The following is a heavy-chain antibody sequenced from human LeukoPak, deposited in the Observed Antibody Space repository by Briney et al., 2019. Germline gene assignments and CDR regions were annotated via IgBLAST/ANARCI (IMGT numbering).Heavy chain of an antibody. J-gene: IGHJ4*02. Sequence: GGSLRLSCAASGFTFSHYSMNWVRQAPGKGLEWVSSVSSTSTSIYYADSLKGRFTISRDNAKNSLYLQMNSLRAEDTAVYYCARMTYYYGSGSYFFDYWGQGTLVTVSS. D-gene: IGHD3-10*01. CDR3: ARMTYYYGSGSYFFDY. CDR1: GFTFSHYS. V-gene: IGHV3-21*01. CDR2: VSSTSTSI.